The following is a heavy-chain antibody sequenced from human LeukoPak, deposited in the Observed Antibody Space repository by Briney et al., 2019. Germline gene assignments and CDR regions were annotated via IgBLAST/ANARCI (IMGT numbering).Heavy chain of an antibody. CDR2: IYYSGST. Sequence: SETLSLTCTVSGGSISSYYWSWIRQPPGKGLEWIGYIYYSGSTNYNPSLKSRVTISVDTSKNQFSLKLSSVTAADTAVYYCASPLDYYYYGMDVWGQGTTVTVSS. V-gene: IGHV4-59*12. CDR3: ASPLDYYYYGMDV. CDR1: GGSISSYY. J-gene: IGHJ6*02.